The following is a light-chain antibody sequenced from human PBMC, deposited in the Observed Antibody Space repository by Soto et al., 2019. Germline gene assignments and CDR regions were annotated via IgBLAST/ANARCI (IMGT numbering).Light chain of an antibody. V-gene: IGKV3-20*01. Sequence: EVVLTQSPGTLSLSPGERATLSCRASQSVSGSDLAWYQQKPGQAPRLLISGVSNRATGTPDRFSGSGSGTDFTLTISSLEPEDFAVFSCHQYGISPPTFGPGTKVEI. CDR2: GVS. CDR1: QSVSGSD. J-gene: IGKJ1*01. CDR3: HQYGISPPT.